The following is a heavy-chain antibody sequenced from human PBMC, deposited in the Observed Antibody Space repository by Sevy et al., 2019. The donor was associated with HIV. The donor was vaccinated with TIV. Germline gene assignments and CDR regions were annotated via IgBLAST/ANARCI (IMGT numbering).Heavy chain of an antibody. V-gene: IGHV3-7*01. Sequence: RGSLRLSCTASGFSFRSYWMTWVRQAPGMGLEWVANIKLDGDEKYYVESLKGRFTISRDNVKNSLYLQMNNLRAEDTAVYYCARDSKGGLDVWGQGTTVTVSS. CDR2: IKLDGDEK. D-gene: IGHD4-4*01. CDR3: ARDSKGGLDV. CDR1: GFSFRSYW. J-gene: IGHJ6*02.